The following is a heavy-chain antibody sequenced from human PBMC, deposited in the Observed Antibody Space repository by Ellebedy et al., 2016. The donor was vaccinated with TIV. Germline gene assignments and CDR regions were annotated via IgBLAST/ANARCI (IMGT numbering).Heavy chain of an antibody. D-gene: IGHD2-8*01. CDR3: ARYSCPSGVCTHFDY. V-gene: IGHV4-34*12. CDR2: IIHTGST. CDR1: GGSFSGHY. J-gene: IGHJ4*02. Sequence: MPGGSLRLSCAVYGGSFSGHYWSWIRKPPGKGLEWIGEIIHTGSTNYNPSLKSRVTMSVDTSKNQFSLYLRSVTAADTAVYYCARYSCPSGVCTHFDYWGQGALVTVSS.